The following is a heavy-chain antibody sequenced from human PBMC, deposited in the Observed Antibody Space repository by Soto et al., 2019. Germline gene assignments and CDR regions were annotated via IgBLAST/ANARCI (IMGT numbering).Heavy chain of an antibody. J-gene: IGHJ4*02. CDR2: IKSKTDGGTT. V-gene: IGHV3-15*07. CDR1: GFTFSNAW. D-gene: IGHD1-26*01. CDR3: TTFIVGARDFDY. Sequence: EVQLVESGGGLVKPGGSLRLSCAASGFTFSNAWMNWVRQAPGKGLEWVGRIKSKTDGGTTDYAAPVKGRFTISRDDSKNTLYLQMNSLKTEDTAVYYFTTFIVGARDFDYWGQGTLVTVSS.